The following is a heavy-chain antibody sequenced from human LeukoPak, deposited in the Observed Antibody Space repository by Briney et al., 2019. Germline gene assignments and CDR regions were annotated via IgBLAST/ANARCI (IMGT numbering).Heavy chain of an antibody. D-gene: IGHD3-10*01. J-gene: IGHJ3*02. V-gene: IGHV4-59*01. Sequence: PSETLSLTCTVSGGSISSYYWSWIRQPPGKGLEWIGYIYYSGSTNYNPSLKSRVTISVDTSKNQFSLKLSSVTAADTAVYYCARDSTSIYGSGSYMAFDIWGQGTMVTVSS. CDR2: IYYSGST. CDR1: GGSISSYY. CDR3: ARDSTSIYGSGSYMAFDI.